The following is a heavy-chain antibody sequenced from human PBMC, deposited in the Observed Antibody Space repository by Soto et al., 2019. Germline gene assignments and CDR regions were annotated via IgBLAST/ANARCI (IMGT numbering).Heavy chain of an antibody. CDR3: ARVEVGATYFDY. D-gene: IGHD1-26*01. CDR2: IIPIFNTG. Sequence: QVQLVQSGAEVKKPGSSVKVSCKASGGSFSSYGISWVRQAPGQGLEWVRGIIPIFNTGNHAQKFQGRVTITADESTSTAYMELSSLRSEDTAVYYCARVEVGATYFDYWGQGTLVTVSS. J-gene: IGHJ4*02. CDR1: GGSFSSYG. V-gene: IGHV1-69*01.